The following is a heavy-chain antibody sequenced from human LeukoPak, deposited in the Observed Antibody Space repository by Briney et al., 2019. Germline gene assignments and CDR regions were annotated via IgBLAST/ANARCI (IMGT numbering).Heavy chain of an antibody. CDR3: ARAQTYGDSRLLLDY. J-gene: IGHJ4*02. CDR2: INGNGGST. V-gene: IGHV3-20*04. Sequence: GGSLRLSCAASGFTFGNYGMSWVRQAPGKGLEWVSGINGNGGSTGCADSVEGRFTISRDNAKNSQYLQMNSLRVEDTALYYCARAQTYGDSRLLLDYWGQGTLVTVSS. CDR1: GFTFGNYG. D-gene: IGHD2-21*02.